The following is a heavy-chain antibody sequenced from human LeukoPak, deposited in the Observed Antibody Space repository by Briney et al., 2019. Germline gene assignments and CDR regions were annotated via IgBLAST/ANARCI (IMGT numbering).Heavy chain of an antibody. CDR3: AKVPSKVRGAWGSHYYYGMDV. J-gene: IGHJ6*02. CDR2: ITRSGTTI. V-gene: IGHV3-11*01. Sequence: PGGSLRLSCAASGFTFNDYSMSWIRQAPGKGLEWLSYITRSGTTIYYADSVKGRFTISRDNSKNTLYLQMNSLRAEDTAVYYCAKVPSKVRGAWGSHYYYGMDVWGQGTTVTVSS. D-gene: IGHD3-10*01. CDR1: GFTFNDYS.